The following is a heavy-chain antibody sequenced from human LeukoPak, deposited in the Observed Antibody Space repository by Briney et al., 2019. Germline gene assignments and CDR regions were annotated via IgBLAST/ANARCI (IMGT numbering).Heavy chain of an antibody. CDR2: IRYDGSNK. Sequence: GGSLRLSCAASGFTFSSYGMHWVRQAPGKGLEWVAFIRYDGSNKYYADSVKGRVTISRDNSKNTLYLQMNSLRAEDTAVYYCAKDRRYYYYMDVWGKGTTVTVSS. J-gene: IGHJ6*03. V-gene: IGHV3-30*02. CDR3: AKDRRYYYYMDV. CDR1: GFTFSSYG.